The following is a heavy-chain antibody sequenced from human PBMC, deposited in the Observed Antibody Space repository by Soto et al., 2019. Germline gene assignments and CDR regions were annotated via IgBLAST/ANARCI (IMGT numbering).Heavy chain of an antibody. Sequence: QVQLQESGPRLVKPSETVSLTCSVSGLPISSTSYFWAWIRQPPGKGLECIGSTYLVGRISYTPSLESRLTISVDTAKNHVSLSMTSVTASDTALYDCARRGYGLDVWGQGTTVKVSS. V-gene: IGHV4-39*01. J-gene: IGHJ6*02. CDR1: GLPISSTSYF. CDR2: TYLVGRI. D-gene: IGHD6-13*01. CDR3: ARRGYGLDV.